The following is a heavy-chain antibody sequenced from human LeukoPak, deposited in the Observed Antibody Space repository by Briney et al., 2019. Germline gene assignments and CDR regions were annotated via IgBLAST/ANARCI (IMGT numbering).Heavy chain of an antibody. CDR2: IYDSGST. V-gene: IGHV4-30-2*01. Sequence: PSQTLCLTCTVSGGSISSGGYYWSWIRQPPVKGLEWIGYIYDSGSTYYNPSLKSRVTISVDRSKNQFSLKLSSVTAADTAVYYCARLSHWFDPWGQGTLVTVSS. J-gene: IGHJ5*02. CDR1: GGSISSGGYY. CDR3: ARLSHWFDP.